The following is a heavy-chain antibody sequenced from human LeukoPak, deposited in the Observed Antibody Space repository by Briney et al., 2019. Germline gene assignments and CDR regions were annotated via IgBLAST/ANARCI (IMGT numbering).Heavy chain of an antibody. V-gene: IGHV5-51*01. D-gene: IGHD3-22*01. J-gene: IGHJ4*02. CDR2: VYPGDSDT. Sequence: GESLKISCKGSGYSFTTYWIGWVRQMPGKGLEWMGIVYPGDSDTRYSPSFQGQVTISADKSISTAYLQWSSLKASDTAMYYCARVSYYYDSSGYSRRAYFDYWGQGTLVTVSS. CDR1: GYSFTTYW. CDR3: ARVSYYYDSSGYSRRAYFDY.